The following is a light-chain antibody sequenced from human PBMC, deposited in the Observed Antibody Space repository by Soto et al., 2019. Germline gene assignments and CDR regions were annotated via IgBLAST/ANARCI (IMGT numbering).Light chain of an antibody. CDR3: SSYRASSTTHYV. J-gene: IGLJ1*01. CDR1: SSDIGGYNY. Sequence: QSALTQPASLSGSPGQSITISCTGTSSDIGGYNYVSWYQQHPGKAPKLIIHDVTNRNSGVSDRFFGSKSGNTASLTISGLQAEDEADYYCSSYRASSTTHYVFGTGTKLTVL. V-gene: IGLV2-14*03. CDR2: DVT.